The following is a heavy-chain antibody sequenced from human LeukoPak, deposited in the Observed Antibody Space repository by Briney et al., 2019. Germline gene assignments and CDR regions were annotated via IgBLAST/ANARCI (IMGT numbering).Heavy chain of an antibody. D-gene: IGHD6-13*01. J-gene: IGHJ5*02. CDR2: MNPNSGGT. CDR1: GYTFTGYY. V-gene: IGHV1-2*06. CDR3: ARDLRQSSSWYWFDP. Sequence: VASVKVSCKASGYTFTGYYMHWVRQAPGQGLEWMGRMNPNSGGTNYAQKFQGRVTMTRDTSISTAYMELSRLRSDDTAVYYCARDLRQSSSWYWFDPWGQGPLVTVSS.